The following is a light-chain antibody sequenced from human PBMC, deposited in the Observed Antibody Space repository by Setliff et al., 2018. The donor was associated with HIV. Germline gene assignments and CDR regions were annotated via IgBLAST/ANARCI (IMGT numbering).Light chain of an antibody. V-gene: IGKV4-1*01. Sequence: DIVMTQSPDSLAVSLGERATINCKTSQTLLNRSINKNCLAWYQQRPGQPPKLLIYWASTRESGVPARFSGSGSGTDFTLTISSVQTEDVAVYYCQQYFSVPTVGQGTKVDIK. J-gene: IGKJ1*01. CDR3: QQYFSVPT. CDR2: WAS. CDR1: QTLLNRSINKNC.